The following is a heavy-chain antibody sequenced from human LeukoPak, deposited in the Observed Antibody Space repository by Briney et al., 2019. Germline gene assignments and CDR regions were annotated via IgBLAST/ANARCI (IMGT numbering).Heavy chain of an antibody. Sequence: GGSLRLSCAASGFPFDSAWMHWVRQAPGKRLERVGRIKSKNAGGTTDYAAPVKGRFTISRDDSRNMVYLHMNSLKTDDTAVYYGSTERYYDESLRNDFWGQGTLVTVSS. CDR2: IKSKNAGGTT. V-gene: IGHV3-15*05. CDR3: STERYYDESLRNDF. CDR1: GFPFDSAW. J-gene: IGHJ4*02. D-gene: IGHD3-16*01.